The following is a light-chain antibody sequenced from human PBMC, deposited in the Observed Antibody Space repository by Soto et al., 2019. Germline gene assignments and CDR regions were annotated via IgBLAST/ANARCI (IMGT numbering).Light chain of an antibody. V-gene: IGKV3-11*01. CDR3: QQRSIWHPVT. J-gene: IGKJ3*01. Sequence: EIVLTQSPATLSLSPGERATLSFRPSQSVSSYLAWFQPNPGQAPSLLIYDASNRATGIPARFSGSGSGTDFPLTISSLEPEDFAVYYCQQRSIWHPVTFGPGTKVYIK. CDR1: QSVSSY. CDR2: DAS.